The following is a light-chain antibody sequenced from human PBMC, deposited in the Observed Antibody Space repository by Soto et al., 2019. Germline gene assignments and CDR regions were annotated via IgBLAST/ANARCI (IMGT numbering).Light chain of an antibody. J-gene: IGKJ1*01. Sequence: DIQLTQSPSTPSASVGDRVTITCRASQSISSWLAWYQQKPGKAPKLLIYDASSLESGVPSRFSGSGSGTDFTLTISCLQSEDFATYYCQHYNSYSEAFGQGTKVDIK. CDR1: QSISSW. V-gene: IGKV1-5*01. CDR3: QHYNSYSEA. CDR2: DAS.